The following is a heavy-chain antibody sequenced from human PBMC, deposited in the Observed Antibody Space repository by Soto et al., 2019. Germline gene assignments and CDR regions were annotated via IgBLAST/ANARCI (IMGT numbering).Heavy chain of an antibody. Sequence: QVQLQESGPGLVKPSQTLSLTCTVSGGSISSGGYYWSWIRQHPGKDLEWIAYIYSSGNTAYNPSLTRRVITSVDTSNNQFSLKLSSVTAADTAVYYCARGRFWYFDLWGRGSLVSVSS. V-gene: IGHV4-31*03. CDR3: ARGRFWYFDL. CDR1: GGSISSGGYY. J-gene: IGHJ2*01. CDR2: IYSSGNT.